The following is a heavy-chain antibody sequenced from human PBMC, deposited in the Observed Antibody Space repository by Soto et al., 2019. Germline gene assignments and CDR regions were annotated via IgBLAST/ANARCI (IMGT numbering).Heavy chain of an antibody. Sequence: ASVKVSCKASGYTFSSHGLHWVRQAPGQSLEWMGWINAGNGNTKYLQKFQGRVTITRDTSASTAYMELSSLRSEDTAVYFCARSAVLTVRSSGDYWGQGTLVTVS. V-gene: IGHV1-3*01. D-gene: IGHD3-10*01. CDR3: ARSAVLTVRSSGDY. CDR1: GYTFSSHG. CDR2: INAGNGNT. J-gene: IGHJ4*02.